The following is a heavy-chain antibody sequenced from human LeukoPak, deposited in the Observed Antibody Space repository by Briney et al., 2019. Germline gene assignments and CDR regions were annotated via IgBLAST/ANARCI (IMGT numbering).Heavy chain of an antibody. Sequence: GGSLRLSCAASKFTFNKYGMHWVRQAPGKGLEWVAFIRYDGSNKYYADSVKGRFTISRDNSKNTMYLQMNGLRTEDTAVFYCARGISTSGTFDAFDIWGQGTRVTVSS. CDR3: ARGISTSGTFDAFDI. V-gene: IGHV3-30*02. CDR1: KFTFNKYG. CDR2: IRYDGSNK. D-gene: IGHD2-8*01. J-gene: IGHJ3*02.